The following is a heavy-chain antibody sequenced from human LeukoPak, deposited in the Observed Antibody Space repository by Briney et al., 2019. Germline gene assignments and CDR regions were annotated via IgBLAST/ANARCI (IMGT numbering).Heavy chain of an antibody. CDR1: GFTFSSYG. CDR3: ARSSETHHPYSVTSEV. CDR2: IRGSGSNT. D-gene: IGHD4-11*01. J-gene: IGHJ4*02. Sequence: GGSLRLSCEASGFTFSSYGMSWVRQAPGKGLEWVSGIRGSGSNTDYVGSVKGRFTISRDNSKNTLYLQMNSLRAEDTAVYYCARSSETHHPYSVTSEVWGQGTLVTVSS. V-gene: IGHV3-23*01.